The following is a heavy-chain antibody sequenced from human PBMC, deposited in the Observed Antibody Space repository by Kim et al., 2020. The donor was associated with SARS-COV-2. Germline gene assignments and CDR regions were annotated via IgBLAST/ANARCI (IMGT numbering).Heavy chain of an antibody. CDR1: GFTFGGYA. Sequence: GGSLRLSCAASGFTFGGYAMSWVRQAPGKGLEWVSTIRNFGGDSYYADSVAGRFTISRDNSKNSLYLHLNRLRAEDTAMYYCAKDFVYFGSGSYDAFHIWGKGTLVRVPS. CDR3: AKDFVYFGSGSYDAFHI. CDR2: IRNFGGDS. V-gene: IGHV3-23*01. D-gene: IGHD3-10*01. J-gene: IGHJ3*02.